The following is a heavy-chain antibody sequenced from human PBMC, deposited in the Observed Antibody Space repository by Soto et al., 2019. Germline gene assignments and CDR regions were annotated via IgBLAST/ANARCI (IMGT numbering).Heavy chain of an antibody. Sequence: QVKLAQSGAEVKKPGSSVKVSCKASVDTFSSFAISWVRQAPGQGLEWIGGIIPIFRTPHYAQKFQGRVTITADEFTSTAYMDLRSLRSEYTAVYYCARDKDREQLGGNYYYALDVWGQGTTVIVSS. CDR3: ARDKDREQLGGNYYYALDV. V-gene: IGHV1-69*12. D-gene: IGHD1-1*01. CDR2: IIPIFRTP. J-gene: IGHJ6*02. CDR1: VDTFSSFA.